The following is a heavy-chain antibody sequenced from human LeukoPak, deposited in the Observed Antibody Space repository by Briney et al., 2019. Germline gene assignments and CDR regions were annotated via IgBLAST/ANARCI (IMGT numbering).Heavy chain of an antibody. J-gene: IGHJ6*02. CDR2: ISGSGGST. Sequence: GGSLRLSCAASGFTFSSYAMSWVRQAPGKGLEWVSAISGSGGSTYYADSVKSRFTISRDNSKNTLYLQMNSLRAEDTAVYYCAKDLCGGSCYARGDYYGMDVWGQGTTVTVSS. CDR1: GFTFSSYA. CDR3: AKDLCGGSCYARGDYYGMDV. V-gene: IGHV3-23*01. D-gene: IGHD2-15*01.